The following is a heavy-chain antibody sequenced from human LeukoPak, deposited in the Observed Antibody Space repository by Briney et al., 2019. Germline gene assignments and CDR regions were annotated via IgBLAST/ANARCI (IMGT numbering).Heavy chain of an antibody. CDR3: LRGDRRDY. CDR1: GFTFNTYS. CDR2: IDSGGGYM. J-gene: IGHJ4*02. Sequence: PGGSLRLSCEASGFTFNTYSMNWARQAPGKGLEWVSSIDSGGGYMFYADSVKGRFITSRDNAKDSLYLQMNSLRVEDTAVYYCLRGDRRDYWGQGTLVTVSS. V-gene: IGHV3-21*06.